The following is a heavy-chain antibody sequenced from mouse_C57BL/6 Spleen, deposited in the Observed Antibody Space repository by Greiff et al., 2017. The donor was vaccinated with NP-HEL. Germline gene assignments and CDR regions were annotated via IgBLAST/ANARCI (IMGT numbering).Heavy chain of an antibody. D-gene: IGHD4-1*02. V-gene: IGHV7-3*01. J-gene: IGHJ2*01. CDR1: GFTFTDYY. CDR3: ASSNWDGIDY. CDR2: IRNKANGYTT. Sequence: EVQRVESGGGLVQPGGSLSLSCAASGFTFTDYYMSWVRQPPGKALEWLGFIRNKANGYTTEYSASVKGRFTISRYNSQSILYLQMNALRAEDSATYYCASSNWDGIDYWGQGTTLTVSS.